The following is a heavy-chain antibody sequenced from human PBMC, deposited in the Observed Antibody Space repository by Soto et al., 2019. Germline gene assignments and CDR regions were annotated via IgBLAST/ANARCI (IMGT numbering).Heavy chain of an antibody. J-gene: IGHJ4*02. CDR1: GGTFSSYA. CDR3: ASPGYSYGALYFAY. V-gene: IGHV1-69*13. D-gene: IGHD5-18*01. Sequence: SVKVSCKASGGTFSSYAISWVRQAPGQGLEWMGGIIPIFGAANYAQKFQGRVTITADESTSTAYMELSSMRSEDTAVYYCASPGYSYGALYFAYWGQGTLVTVSS. CDR2: IIPIFGAA.